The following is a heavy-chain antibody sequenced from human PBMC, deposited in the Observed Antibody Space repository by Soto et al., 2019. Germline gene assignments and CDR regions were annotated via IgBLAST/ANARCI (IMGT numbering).Heavy chain of an antibody. CDR3: AKDIAVAGTGISYYYYGMDV. Sequence: GGSLRLSCAASGFTFDDYAMHWVRQAPGKGLEWVSLISGDGGSTYYADSVKGRFTISRDNSKNSLYLQMNSLRTEDTALYYCAKDIAVAGTGISYYYYGMDVWGQGTTVTVSS. D-gene: IGHD6-19*01. J-gene: IGHJ6*02. CDR1: GFTFDDYA. V-gene: IGHV3-43*02. CDR2: ISGDGGST.